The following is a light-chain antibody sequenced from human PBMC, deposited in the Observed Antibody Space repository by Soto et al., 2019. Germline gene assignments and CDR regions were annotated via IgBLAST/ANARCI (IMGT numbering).Light chain of an antibody. V-gene: IGLV1-47*01. Sequence: SVLTQPPSASGTPGQRVTISCSGRTSNIGSNYVYWYLQLPGMAPKLLIYRNNERPSGVPDRFSGSKSGTSASLAISGLRSEDEADYYCASWDDSLSGVVFGGGTKVTVL. CDR1: TSNIGSNY. CDR2: RNN. J-gene: IGLJ2*01. CDR3: ASWDDSLSGVV.